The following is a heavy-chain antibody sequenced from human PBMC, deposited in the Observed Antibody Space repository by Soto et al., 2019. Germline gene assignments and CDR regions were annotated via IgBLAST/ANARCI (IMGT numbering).Heavy chain of an antibody. CDR1: GFTFSSYS. CDR3: ARDLLNYCSGGSCYSHYYYYMDV. V-gene: IGHV3-21*01. CDR2: ISSSSSYI. D-gene: IGHD2-15*01. J-gene: IGHJ6*03. Sequence: GGSLRLSCAASGFTFSSYSMNWVRQAPGKGLEWVSSISSSSSYIYYADSVKGRFTISRDNAKNSLYLQMNSLRAEDTAVYYCARDLLNYCSGGSCYSHYYYYMDVWGKGTTVTVSS.